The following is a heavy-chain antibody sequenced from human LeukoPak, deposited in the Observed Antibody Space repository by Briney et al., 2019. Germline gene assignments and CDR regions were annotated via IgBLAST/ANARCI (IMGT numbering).Heavy chain of an antibody. CDR3: VKDPPSSGWAFYS. V-gene: IGHV3-NL1*01. D-gene: IGHD6-19*01. CDR1: VFNFETYA. J-gene: IGHJ4*02. CDR2: ICGGGSCN. Sequence: GGSLTLSCSPCVFNFETYAMLGLRRSRGGGRECVAMICGGGSCNFYADSVKGRISISRDNFRRTLFLQMDSLRGEDTAVYYCVKDPPSSGWAFYSWGQGALVTVSS.